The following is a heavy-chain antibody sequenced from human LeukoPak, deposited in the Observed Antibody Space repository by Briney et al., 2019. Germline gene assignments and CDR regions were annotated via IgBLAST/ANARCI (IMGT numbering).Heavy chain of an antibody. CDR1: GYTFTSFD. Sequence: GASVKVSCKASGYTFTSFDINWVRQATGQGLEWMGIINPSGGSTSYAQKFQGRVTMTRDTSTSTVYMELSSLRSEDTAVYYCARGPLAASNSWYFDLWGRGTLVTVSS. D-gene: IGHD1-1*01. V-gene: IGHV1-46*01. CDR2: INPSGGST. CDR3: ARGPLAASNSWYFDL. J-gene: IGHJ2*01.